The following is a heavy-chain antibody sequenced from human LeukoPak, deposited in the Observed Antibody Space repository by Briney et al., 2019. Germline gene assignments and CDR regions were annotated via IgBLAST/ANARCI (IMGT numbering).Heavy chain of an antibody. D-gene: IGHD2-15*01. CDR2: FSSGGGNNT. Sequence: GGSLRLSCAASGFTFSNYAMNWVRQAPGKGLEWVSTFSSGGGNNTYYTDSVKGRFTISRDTSKNTLYLQLNNLRAEDTAVYYCARGVDDFDYWGQGTLVTVSS. CDR1: GFTFSNYA. V-gene: IGHV3-23*01. CDR3: ARGVDDFDY. J-gene: IGHJ4*02.